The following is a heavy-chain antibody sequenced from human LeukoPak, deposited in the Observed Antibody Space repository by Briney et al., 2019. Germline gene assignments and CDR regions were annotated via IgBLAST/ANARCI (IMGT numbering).Heavy chain of an antibody. D-gene: IGHD5-12*01. CDR2: IYYSGST. J-gene: IGHJ4*02. CDR3: ASFPDIVATITSDY. V-gene: IGHV4-39*01. Sequence: PSETLSLTCTVSGGSISSSSYYWGWIRQPPGKGLEWIGSIYYSGSTYYNPSLKSRVTISVDTSKNQFSLKLSSVTAADTAVYCCASFPDIVATITSDYWGQGTLVTVSS. CDR1: GGSISSSSYY.